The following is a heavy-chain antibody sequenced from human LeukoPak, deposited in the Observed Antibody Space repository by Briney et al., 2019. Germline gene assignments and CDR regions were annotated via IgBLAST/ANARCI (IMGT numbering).Heavy chain of an antibody. J-gene: IGHJ4*02. CDR1: GFTFSIYW. CDR3: AGDGFYCSGGSCYSDY. CDR2: IKQDGSEK. Sequence: PGGSLRLSCAASGFTFSIYWMSWVRQAPGKGLEWVANIKQDGSEKYYVDSVKGRFTISRDNAKNSLYLQMNSLRAEDTAVYYCAGDGFYCSGGSCYSDYWGQGTLVTVSS. D-gene: IGHD2-15*01. V-gene: IGHV3-7*01.